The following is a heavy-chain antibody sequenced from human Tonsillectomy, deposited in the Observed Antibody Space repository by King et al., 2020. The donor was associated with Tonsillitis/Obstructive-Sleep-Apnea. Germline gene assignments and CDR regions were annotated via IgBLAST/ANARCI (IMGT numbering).Heavy chain of an antibody. CDR2: LNPSGGST. Sequence: VQLVESGAEVKKPGASVKISCEASGYTFTTYYIHWVRQAPGQGLEWMGILNPSGGSTSYPHKFQGRVTMTRDTSTSTVYMELSSLRFEGTAVYYCARDGDAADFYYMDVWGKGTTVTVSS. J-gene: IGHJ6*03. CDR1: GYTFTTYY. CDR3: ARDGDAADFYYMDV. D-gene: IGHD7-27*01. V-gene: IGHV1-46*01.